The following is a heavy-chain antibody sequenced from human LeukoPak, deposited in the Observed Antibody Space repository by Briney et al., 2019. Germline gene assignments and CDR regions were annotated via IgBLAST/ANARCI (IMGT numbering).Heavy chain of an antibody. Sequence: SETLSLTCAVYGGSFSGYYWSWIRQPPGKGLEWIGEINHSGSTNYNPSLKSRVTISVDTSKNQFSLKLSSVTAADTAVYYCAIMITFGGVINDYWGQGTLVTVSS. CDR1: GGSFSGYY. CDR2: INHSGST. J-gene: IGHJ4*02. CDR3: AIMITFGGVINDY. V-gene: IGHV4-34*01. D-gene: IGHD3-16*01.